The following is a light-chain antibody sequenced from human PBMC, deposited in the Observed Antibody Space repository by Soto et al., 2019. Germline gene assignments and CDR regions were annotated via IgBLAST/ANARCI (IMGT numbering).Light chain of an antibody. Sequence: DIVMTQSPASLAVSLGERATMNCKSSQNNGNALAVYQQKAGQPPKLLIDWASTRASGVPDRFSGSGSGTDFTLTISSLQAEDVAVYYCQHYYNSWTFGQGTKVDIK. V-gene: IGKV4-1*01. CDR2: WAS. CDR3: QHYYNSWT. CDR1: QNNGNA. J-gene: IGKJ1*01.